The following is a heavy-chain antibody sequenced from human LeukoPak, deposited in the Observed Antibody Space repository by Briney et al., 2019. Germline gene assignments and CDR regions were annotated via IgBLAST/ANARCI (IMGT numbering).Heavy chain of an antibody. V-gene: IGHV3-23*01. J-gene: IGHJ3*02. CDR1: GVTLSTYV. CDR3: VRRGGSDGWGAFDI. CDR2: IRQSGDIT. D-gene: IGHD5-24*01. Sequence: GGSLRLSCAASGVTLSTYVMNWVRQAPGKGLEWVSSIRQSGDITYYADSVKGRFTISRDNSKNTLSLQMNSLSREDTAIYYCVRRGGSDGWGAFDIWGQGTVVTVSS.